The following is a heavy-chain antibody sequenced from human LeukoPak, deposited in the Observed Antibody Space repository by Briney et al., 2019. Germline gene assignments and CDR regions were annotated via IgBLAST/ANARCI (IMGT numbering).Heavy chain of an antibody. V-gene: IGHV1-46*01. CDR3: AKARPTNWYFDL. CDR1: GYTFTSYY. J-gene: IGHJ2*01. CDR2: INPSGGST. D-gene: IGHD5-12*01. Sequence: ASVKVSCKASGYTFTSYYMHWVRQAPGQGLEWMGIINPSGGSTSYAQKFQGRVTMTRDTSTSTVYMELSSLRSEDTAVYYCAKARPTNWYFDLWGRGTLVTVSS.